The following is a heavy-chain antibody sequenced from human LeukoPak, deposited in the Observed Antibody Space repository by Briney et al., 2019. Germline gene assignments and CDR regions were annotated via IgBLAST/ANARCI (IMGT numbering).Heavy chain of an antibody. CDR2: ISSSGSTI. J-gene: IGHJ4*02. Sequence: PGGSLRLSCAASGFTFSDYYMSWIRQAPGKGLEWVSYISSSGSTIYYADSVKGRFTISRDNAKNSLYLQMNSLRAEDTAVYYCAKPDIVVVVAATGFDYWGQGTLVTVSS. CDR3: AKPDIVVVVAATGFDY. V-gene: IGHV3-11*01. CDR1: GFTFSDYY. D-gene: IGHD2-15*01.